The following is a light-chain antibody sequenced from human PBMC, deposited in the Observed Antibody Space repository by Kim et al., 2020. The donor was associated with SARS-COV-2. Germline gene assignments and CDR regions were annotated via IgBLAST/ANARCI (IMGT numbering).Light chain of an antibody. V-gene: IGKV3-20*01. Sequence: EEKATLSSKTSHTVNHNYHACYQQKPGLAPRLLIHGASARATGIPERFSGSGSGTDFTLTISRLGPEDFTVYCCQQYSSSPPLTFGGRTKLEI. J-gene: IGKJ4*01. CDR2: GAS. CDR3: QQYSSSPPLT. CDR1: HTVNHNY.